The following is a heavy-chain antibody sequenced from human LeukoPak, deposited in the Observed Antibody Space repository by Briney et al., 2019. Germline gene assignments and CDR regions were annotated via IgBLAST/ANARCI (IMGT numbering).Heavy chain of an antibody. Sequence: GGSLRLSCAASGFTFSSYSMNWVRQAPGKGLEWVSGLSGSGGSTYYADSVKGRFTISRDNSKNTLYLQMNSLRAEDTALYYCAKDHIAVAGTPYYYYYYMDVWGKGTTVTVSS. D-gene: IGHD6-19*01. V-gene: IGHV3-23*01. CDR2: LSGSGGST. J-gene: IGHJ6*03. CDR3: AKDHIAVAGTPYYYYYYMDV. CDR1: GFTFSSYS.